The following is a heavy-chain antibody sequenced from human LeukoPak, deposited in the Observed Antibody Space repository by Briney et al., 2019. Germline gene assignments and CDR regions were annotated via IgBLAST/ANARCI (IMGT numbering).Heavy chain of an antibody. CDR3: ARAYGSGSYITY. CDR2: INHSGST. CDR1: GGSFSGYY. D-gene: IGHD3-10*01. J-gene: IGHJ4*02. V-gene: IGHV4-34*01. Sequence: SETLSLTCAVYGGSFSGYYWSWIRQPPGKGLEWIGEINHSGSTNYNPSLKSRVTISVDTSKNQFSLKLSSVTAADTAEYYCARAYGSGSYITYWGQGTLVTVSS.